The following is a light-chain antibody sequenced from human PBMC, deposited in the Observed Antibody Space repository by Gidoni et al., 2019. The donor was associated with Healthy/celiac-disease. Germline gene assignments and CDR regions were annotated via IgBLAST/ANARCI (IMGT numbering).Light chain of an antibody. V-gene: IGKV4-1*01. Sequence: DIVMTQSPDSLAVSLGERATINCKSSQSVLYSSNNKNYLAWYQQKPGQPPKLLIYWASTRESGVPDRFSGSGSGTDFTLTISSLQAEDGAVYYCQQYYSTPGKFGQGTKVEIK. CDR3: QQYYSTPGK. J-gene: IGKJ1*01. CDR2: WAS. CDR1: QSVLYSSNNKNY.